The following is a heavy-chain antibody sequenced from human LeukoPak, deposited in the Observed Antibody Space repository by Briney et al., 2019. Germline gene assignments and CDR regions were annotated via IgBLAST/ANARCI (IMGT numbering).Heavy chain of an antibody. Sequence: ASVKVSCKTSGYTFTNYDVNWVRQATGQGLEWLGWMSPNNGDTGYAQKFQGRVTMTRDTSTNTAYMELSGLTSEDTAVYYCARNPPRTGDFNSWGQGALVTVSS. V-gene: IGHV1-8*01. CDR3: ARNPPRTGDFNS. D-gene: IGHD7-27*01. J-gene: IGHJ4*02. CDR1: GYTFTNYD. CDR2: MSPNNGDT.